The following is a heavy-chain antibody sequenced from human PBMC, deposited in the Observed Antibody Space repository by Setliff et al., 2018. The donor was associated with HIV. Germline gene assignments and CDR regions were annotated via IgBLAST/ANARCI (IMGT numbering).Heavy chain of an antibody. V-gene: IGHV3-23*01. CDR1: GFTFSSCA. D-gene: IGHD3-10*01. CDR2: ITGSGDNT. CDR3: ARSESGVTDAFDI. Sequence: GGSLRLSCAASGFTFSSCAMSWVRQAPGKGLEWVASITGSGDNTNYADPVKGRFTISRDNSQNTLYLQMSSLRADDTAVYYCARSESGVTDAFDIWGHGTMVTVSS. J-gene: IGHJ3*02.